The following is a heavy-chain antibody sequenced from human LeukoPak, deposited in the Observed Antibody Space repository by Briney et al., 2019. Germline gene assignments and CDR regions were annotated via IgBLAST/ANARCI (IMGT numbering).Heavy chain of an antibody. CDR3: ASESSGRSSDAFDI. CDR1: GFTVRSNY. CDR2: IYSGGST. J-gene: IGHJ3*02. Sequence: GGSLRLSCAASGFTVRSNYMSWVRQAPGKGLEWVSVIYSGGSTYYADSVKGRFTISRDNSKNTLYLQMNSLRAEDTAVYYCASESSGRSSDAFDIWGQGTMVTVSS. V-gene: IGHV3-53*01. D-gene: IGHD6-19*01.